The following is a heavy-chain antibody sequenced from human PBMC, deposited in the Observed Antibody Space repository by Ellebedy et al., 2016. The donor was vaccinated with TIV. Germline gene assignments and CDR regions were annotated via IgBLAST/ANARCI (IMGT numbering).Heavy chain of an antibody. CDR1: GYTFTGYY. CDR2: INPNSGGT. V-gene: IGHV1-2*02. CDR3: ARAYPRIDTLGY. Sequence: ASVKVSCKASGYTFTGYYMHWVRQAPGQGLEWMGWINPNSGGTNYAQKFQGRVTMTRGTSISTAYMELSRLRSDDTAVYYCARAYPRIDTLGYWGQGTLVTVSS. D-gene: IGHD3-16*01. J-gene: IGHJ4*02.